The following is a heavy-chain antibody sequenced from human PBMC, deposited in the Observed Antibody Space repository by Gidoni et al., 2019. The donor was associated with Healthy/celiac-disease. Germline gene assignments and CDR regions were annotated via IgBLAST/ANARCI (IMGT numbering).Heavy chain of an antibody. CDR1: GFTFSNAW. V-gene: IGHV3-15*01. Sequence: EVQLVESGGGLVKPGGSLRLSCAASGFTFSNAWMSWVRQAPGKGLEWVGRIKSKTDGGTTDYAAPVKGRFTISRDESKNTLYLQMNSLKTEDTAVYYCTKDLRRVLGVGEIDWVDPWGQGTLVTGSS. J-gene: IGHJ5*02. D-gene: IGHD3-10*01. CDR3: TKDLRRVLGVGEIDWVDP. CDR2: IKSKTDGGTT.